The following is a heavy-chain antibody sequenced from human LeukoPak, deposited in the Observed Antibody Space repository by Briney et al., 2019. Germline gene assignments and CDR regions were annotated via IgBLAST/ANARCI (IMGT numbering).Heavy chain of an antibody. J-gene: IGHJ4*02. Sequence: SETLSLTCAVSGGSISSGGYSWSWIRQPPGKGLEWIGYIYHSGSTYYNSSLKSRVTISVDRSKNQFSLKLSSVTAADTAVYYCARGRGGVTDAIFDYWGQGTLVTVSS. V-gene: IGHV4-30-2*01. CDR1: GGSISSGGYS. CDR3: ARGRGGVTDAIFDY. CDR2: IYHSGST. D-gene: IGHD3-16*01.